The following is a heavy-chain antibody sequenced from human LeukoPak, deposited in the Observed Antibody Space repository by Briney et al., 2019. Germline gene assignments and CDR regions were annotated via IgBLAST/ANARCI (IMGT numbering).Heavy chain of an antibody. V-gene: IGHV1-2*02. J-gene: IGHJ4*02. D-gene: IGHD7-27*01. Sequence: ASVKVTCKASGYTFTDNFFHLVRQAPGQGLEWVGWIHPKTGVTHYAQSFQGRVTLTRDTSISTAYMELSGLRSDDTAVYYCARDHNWGPAYWGQETLVTVSS. CDR2: IHPKTGVT. CDR3: ARDHNWGPAY. CDR1: GYTFTDNF.